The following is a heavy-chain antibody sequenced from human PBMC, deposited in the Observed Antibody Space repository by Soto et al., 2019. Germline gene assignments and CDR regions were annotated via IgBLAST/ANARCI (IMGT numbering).Heavy chain of an antibody. J-gene: IGHJ4*02. CDR1: GGSISSYY. V-gene: IGHV4-59*08. CDR2: IYYSGST. D-gene: IGHD4-17*01. CDR3: ARRYGDYFDY. Sequence: QVQLQESGPGLVKPSETLSLTCTVSGGSISSYYWSWIRQPPGKGLEWIGYIYYSGSTNYNTSLKSLVTISVDTSKNQFSLKLSSVTAADTAVYYCARRYGDYFDYWGQGTLVTVSS.